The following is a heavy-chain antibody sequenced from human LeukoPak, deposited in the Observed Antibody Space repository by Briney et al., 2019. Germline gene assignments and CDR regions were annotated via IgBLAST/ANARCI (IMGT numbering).Heavy chain of an antibody. Sequence: PGGSLRLSCAASGFTFSSYGMHWVRQAPGKGLEWVAVISYDGSNKYYADSVKGRFTISRDNSKNTLYLQMNSLRADDTAVYYCAREPPVWREVLPSRHFDCWGQGTLVTVSS. CDR2: ISYDGSNK. CDR1: GFTFSSYG. V-gene: IGHV3-30*03. CDR3: AREPPVWREVLPSRHFDC. D-gene: IGHD1-26*01. J-gene: IGHJ4*02.